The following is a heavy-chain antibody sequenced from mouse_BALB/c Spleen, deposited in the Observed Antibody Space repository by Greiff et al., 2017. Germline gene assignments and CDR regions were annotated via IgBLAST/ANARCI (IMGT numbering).Heavy chain of an antibody. V-gene: IGHV5-9-1*01. CDR2: ISSGGSYT. Sequence: EVMLVESGGGLVKPGGSLKLSCAASGFTFSSYAMSWVRQTPEKRLEWVATISSGGSYTYYPDSVKSRFTISRDKAKNTLYLQMSSLRSEDTAMYYCARRDDDHYPYWGQGTLVAVSA. CDR1: GFTFSSYA. D-gene: IGHD2-3*01. J-gene: IGHJ3*01. CDR3: ARRDDDHYPY.